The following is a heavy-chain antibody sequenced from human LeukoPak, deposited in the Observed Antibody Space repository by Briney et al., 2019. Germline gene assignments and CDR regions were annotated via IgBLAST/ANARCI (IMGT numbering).Heavy chain of an antibody. V-gene: IGHV4-4*07. CDR3: ATHRPTLTRITTRFAN. D-gene: IGHD4-17*01. Sequence: SETLSLTCTVSGGSISDYCWSWIRQPAGKGLEWIGRVYTSGSTNYNPSLKSRVTMSVDTSKNQFSLKLNSVTAADTAMYYCATHRPTLTRITTRFANWGQGTLVTVSS. J-gene: IGHJ4*02. CDR2: VYTSGST. CDR1: GGSISDYC.